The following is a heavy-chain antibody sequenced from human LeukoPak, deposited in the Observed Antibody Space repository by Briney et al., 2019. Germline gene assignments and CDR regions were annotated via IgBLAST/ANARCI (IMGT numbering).Heavy chain of an antibody. CDR1: GYTFTSYG. J-gene: IGHJ4*02. Sequence: ASVKVSCKASGYTFTSYGISWVRQAPGQGLEWMGWISTYNGNTNYAQKLQGRATMTTDTSTSTAYMELRSLRSDDTAVYYCARDSDYDILTGYYTSVNRGFDYWGQGTLVTVSS. CDR3: ARDSDYDILTGYYTSVNRGFDY. CDR2: ISTYNGNT. V-gene: IGHV1-18*04. D-gene: IGHD3-9*01.